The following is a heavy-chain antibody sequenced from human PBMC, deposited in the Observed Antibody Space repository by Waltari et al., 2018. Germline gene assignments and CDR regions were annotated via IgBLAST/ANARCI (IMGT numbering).Heavy chain of an antibody. Sequence: QVQLVQSGAEVKKPGSSVKVSCQASGGTLSSYAISCVRQAPGQGLEWMGRIIPIFGTANYAQKFQGRVTITADKSTSTAYMELGSLRSEDTAVYYCASGLVDDLPCFDYWGQGTLVTVSS. CDR3: ASGLVDDLPCFDY. CDR2: IIPIFGTA. D-gene: IGHD1-26*01. V-gene: IGHV1-69*08. J-gene: IGHJ4*02. CDR1: GGTLSSYA.